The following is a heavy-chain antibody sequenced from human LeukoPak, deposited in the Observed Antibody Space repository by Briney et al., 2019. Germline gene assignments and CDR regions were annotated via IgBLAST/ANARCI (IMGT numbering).Heavy chain of an antibody. CDR3: ARARIAVAGNALDI. CDR2: IYHSGST. D-gene: IGHD6-19*01. V-gene: IGHV4-4*02. J-gene: IGHJ3*02. Sequence: SETLSLTCTVSGGSISSSNWWSWVRQPPGKGLEWIGEIYHSGSTNYNPSLKSRVTISVDKSKNQFSLKLSSVTAADTAVYYCARARIAVAGNALDIWGQGTMVTVSS. CDR1: GGSISSSNW.